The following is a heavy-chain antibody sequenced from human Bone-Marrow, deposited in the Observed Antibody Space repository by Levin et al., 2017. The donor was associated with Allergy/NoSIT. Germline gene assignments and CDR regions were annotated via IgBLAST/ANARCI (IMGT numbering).Heavy chain of an antibody. J-gene: IGHJ3*02. CDR1: GFTLGTYD. V-gene: IGHV3-13*04. CDR2: IGTLGDT. D-gene: IGHD2-15*01. Sequence: GGSLRLSCAASGFTLGTYDLHWVRQSKGEGLEWVSAIGTLGDTHYSASVKGRFTISRENAKNSFYLQMNNLGAGDTAVYYCARGTYCSGNDCSLKGFEIWGQGTMVTVSS. CDR3: ARGTYCSGNDCSLKGFEI.